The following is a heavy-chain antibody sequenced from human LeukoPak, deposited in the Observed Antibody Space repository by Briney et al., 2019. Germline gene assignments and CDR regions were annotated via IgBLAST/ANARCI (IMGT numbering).Heavy chain of an antibody. CDR3: ARGGVESGSYYLGLSAFDI. Sequence: GGSLRLSCAASGFTFSSYSMNWVRQAPGKGLEWVSSISSSSSYIYYADSVKGRFTISRDNAKNSLYLQMNSLRAEDTAVYYCARGGVESGSYYLGLSAFDIWGQGTMVTVSS. D-gene: IGHD1-26*01. CDR1: GFTFSSYS. J-gene: IGHJ3*02. V-gene: IGHV3-21*01. CDR2: ISSSSSYI.